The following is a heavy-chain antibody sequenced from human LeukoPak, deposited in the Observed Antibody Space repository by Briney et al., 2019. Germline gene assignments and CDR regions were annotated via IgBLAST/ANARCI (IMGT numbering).Heavy chain of an antibody. Sequence: GGSLRLSCAASGFTFSSYSMNWVRQAQGKGLEWVSSISSSSSYIYYADSVKGRFTISRDNAKNSLYLQMNSLRAEDTAVYYCARDPRSGDPFDYRGQGTLVTVSS. D-gene: IGHD6-19*01. J-gene: IGHJ4*02. CDR2: ISSSSSYI. V-gene: IGHV3-21*01. CDR1: GFTFSSYS. CDR3: ARDPRSGDPFDY.